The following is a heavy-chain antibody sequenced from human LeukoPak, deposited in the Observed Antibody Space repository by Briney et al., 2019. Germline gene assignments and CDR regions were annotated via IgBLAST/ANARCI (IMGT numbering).Heavy chain of an antibody. V-gene: IGHV3-21*01. CDR3: ARGTTSRALDVSDI. Sequence: PGGSLRLSCAASGFTFSSYNMNWVRQAPGKGLEWVSSISSSSSYIYYADSVKGRFTISRDNAKNSLCLQMNSLRTEDTAVYYCARGTTSRALDVSDIWGQGTMVTISS. J-gene: IGHJ3*02. CDR2: ISSSSSYI. D-gene: IGHD1-7*01. CDR1: GFTFSSYN.